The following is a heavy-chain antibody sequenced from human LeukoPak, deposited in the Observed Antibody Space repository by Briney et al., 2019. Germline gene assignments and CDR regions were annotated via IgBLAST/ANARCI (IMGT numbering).Heavy chain of an antibody. Sequence: GRSLRLSCAASGFTFDDYAMHWVRQAPGKGLEWVSGISWNSGSIGYADSVKGRFTISRDNAKNSLYLQTNSLRAEDTALYYCAKESEYVGAVDYWGQGTLVTVSS. D-gene: IGHD1-26*01. CDR2: ISWNSGSI. CDR3: AKESEYVGAVDY. J-gene: IGHJ4*02. V-gene: IGHV3-9*01. CDR1: GFTFDDYA.